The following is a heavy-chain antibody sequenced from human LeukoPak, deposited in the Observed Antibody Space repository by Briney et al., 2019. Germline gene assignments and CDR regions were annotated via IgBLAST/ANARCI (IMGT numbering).Heavy chain of an antibody. CDR2: IYYSGST. V-gene: IGHV4-61*01. CDR3: ARISTYYYDSSGPYYFDY. Sequence: SQTLSLTCTVSGGSISSGSYYWSWIRQPPGKGLEWIGYIYYSGSTNYNPSLRSRVTISVDTSKNQFSLKLSSVTAADTAVYYCARISTYYYDSSGPYYFDYWGQGTLVTVSS. CDR1: GGSISSGSYY. D-gene: IGHD3-22*01. J-gene: IGHJ4*02.